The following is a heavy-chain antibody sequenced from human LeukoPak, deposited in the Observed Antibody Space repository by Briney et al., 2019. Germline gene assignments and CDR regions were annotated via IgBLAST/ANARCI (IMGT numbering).Heavy chain of an antibody. CDR3: ARGVMAARLYYFDY. Sequence: GGSLRLSCAASGFSFGSHPMNWVRQAPGKGLEWVSGITGSGDYTYYIDSVQGRVTISRDNAKNMLFLQMNSLRAEDTAVYYCARGVMAARLYYFDYWGRGILVTVSS. J-gene: IGHJ4*02. V-gene: IGHV3-23*01. D-gene: IGHD2-21*01. CDR1: GFSFGSHP. CDR2: ITGSGDYT.